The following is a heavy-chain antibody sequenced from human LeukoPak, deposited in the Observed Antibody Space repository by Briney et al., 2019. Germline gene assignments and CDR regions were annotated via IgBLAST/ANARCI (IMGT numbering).Heavy chain of an antibody. D-gene: IGHD3-22*01. CDR3: ARGHYYDSSGFGASDY. J-gene: IGHJ4*02. Sequence: ASVKVSCKTSGYTFTAYYIHWVRQAPGQGLEWMGWINPNSGGTKYVQKFQGRVTMTRDTSISTAYMELRSLRSDDTAVYYCARGHYYDSSGFGASDYWGQGTLVTVSS. V-gene: IGHV1-2*02. CDR2: INPNSGGT. CDR1: GYTFTAYY.